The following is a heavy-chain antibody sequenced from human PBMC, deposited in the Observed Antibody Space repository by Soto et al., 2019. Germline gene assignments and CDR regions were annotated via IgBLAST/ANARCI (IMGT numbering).Heavy chain of an antibody. V-gene: IGHV4-59*08. D-gene: IGHD3-22*01. CDR2: VSDSGSP. CDR1: GGSLRSYY. Sequence: SETLSLTCTVSGGSLRSYYWNWLRQPPGKGLEWIAYVSDSGSPKYNPSLKSRVTISVDTSKNQFSLKLSSVTAADTAVYYCARRGNYYDSSGYEGPDTYYFDYWGQGTLVTVSS. J-gene: IGHJ4*02. CDR3: ARRGNYYDSSGYEGPDTYYFDY.